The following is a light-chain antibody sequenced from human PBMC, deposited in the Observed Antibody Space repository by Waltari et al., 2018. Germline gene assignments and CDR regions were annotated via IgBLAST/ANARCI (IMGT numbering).Light chain of an antibody. CDR1: SSNIGSNT. Sequence: QSVLTQPPSASVTPGQRVTISCSGSSSNIGSNTVSWYQQLPGTAPKLLIYNNHQRPSGGPGRFSGAKSGTSASRAISGLQSEDEADYCCAAWDDRLNGPVFGGGTKLTVL. CDR2: NNH. CDR3: AAWDDRLNGPV. J-gene: IGLJ2*01. V-gene: IGLV1-44*01.